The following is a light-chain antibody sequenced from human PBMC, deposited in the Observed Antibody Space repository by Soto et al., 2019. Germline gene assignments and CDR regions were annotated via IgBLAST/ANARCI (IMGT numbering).Light chain of an antibody. J-gene: IGKJ1*01. Sequence: EIVLTQSPATLSLSPGERATPSCRASQSVTSYLACYQQKPGQAPRLLIYGASTRATGIPARFSGSGSGTDFTLTISSLQSEDFAVYYCQQYNNWPPWTFGQGTKVDIK. V-gene: IGKV3D-15*01. CDR3: QQYNNWPPWT. CDR1: QSVTSY. CDR2: GAS.